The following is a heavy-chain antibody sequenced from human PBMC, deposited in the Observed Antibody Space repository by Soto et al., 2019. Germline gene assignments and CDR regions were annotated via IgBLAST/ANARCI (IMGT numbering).Heavy chain of an antibody. D-gene: IGHD6-13*01. Sequence: ASVKVSCKASGYTFTGYYMHWVRQAPGQGLEWMGWINPNSGGTSYAQKFQGRVTMTRDTSISTAYMELSRLRSDDTAVYYCARDLAALTYYYYGMDVWGQGTTVTVSS. CDR2: INPNSGGT. CDR1: GYTFTGYY. J-gene: IGHJ6*02. V-gene: IGHV1-2*02. CDR3: ARDLAALTYYYYGMDV.